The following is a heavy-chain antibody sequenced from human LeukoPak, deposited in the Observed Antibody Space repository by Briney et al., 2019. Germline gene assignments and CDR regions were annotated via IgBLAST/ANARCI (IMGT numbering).Heavy chain of an antibody. CDR1: GYTFTTYD. J-gene: IGHJ4*02. V-gene: IGHV1-18*01. CDR2: ISAYNGYT. Sequence: ASVKVSCKTSGYTFTTYDINWVRQAPGRGLEWMGRISAYNGYTNYGQKFQGRVTMTTDTSTNTAYMELRSLRSDDTAVYYCARVGTGTRSFDSWGQGTLVTVSS. CDR3: ARVGTGTRSFDS. D-gene: IGHD1/OR15-1a*01.